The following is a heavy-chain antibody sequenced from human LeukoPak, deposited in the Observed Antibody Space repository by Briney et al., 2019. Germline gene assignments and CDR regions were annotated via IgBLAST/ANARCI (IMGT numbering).Heavy chain of an antibody. CDR1: GYTFTSYG. Sequence: GASVKVSCKASGYTFTSYGISWVRQAPGHGLEWMGWISAYNGNTNYAQKLQGRVTMTTDTSTSTAYMELRSLRSDDTAVYYCARDDTTYYYDSSGYYWVFDPWGQGTLVTVSS. J-gene: IGHJ5*02. CDR2: ISAYNGNT. V-gene: IGHV1-18*01. D-gene: IGHD3-22*01. CDR3: ARDDTTYYYDSSGYYWVFDP.